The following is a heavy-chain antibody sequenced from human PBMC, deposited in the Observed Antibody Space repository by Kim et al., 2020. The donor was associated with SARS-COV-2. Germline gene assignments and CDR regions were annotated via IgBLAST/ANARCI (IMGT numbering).Heavy chain of an antibody. Sequence: SLRLSCAASGFTFSSYAMSWVRQAPGKGLEWVSVIYSGGSSTYYADSVKGRFTISRDNSKNTLYLQMNSLRAEDTAVYYCAKIEPSDAFDIWGQGTMVTVSS. CDR3: AKIEPSDAFDI. J-gene: IGHJ3*02. CDR2: IYSGGSST. V-gene: IGHV3-23*03. CDR1: GFTFSSYA.